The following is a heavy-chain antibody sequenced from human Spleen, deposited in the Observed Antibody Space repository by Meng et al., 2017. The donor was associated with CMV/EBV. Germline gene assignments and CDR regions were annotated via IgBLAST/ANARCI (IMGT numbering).Heavy chain of an antibody. CDR3: ARTPIASPGTNYFDY. V-gene: IGHV3-21*04. CDR2: ISRSGAYI. D-gene: IGHD6-13*01. J-gene: IGHJ4*02. CDR1: GFTFSTYS. Sequence: GESLKISCAASGFTFSTYSMNWVRQAPGKGLEWVASISRSGAYIYHADSLKGRFTISRDNAKNSLYLQMNSLRAEDTALYYCARTPIASPGTNYFDYWGQGTLVTVSS.